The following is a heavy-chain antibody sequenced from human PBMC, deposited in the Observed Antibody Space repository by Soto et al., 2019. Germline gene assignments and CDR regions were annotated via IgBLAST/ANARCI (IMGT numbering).Heavy chain of an antibody. Sequence: SGPTLVNPTETLTLTCTVSGFSLSNARKGMSWIRQPPGKAQEWLAHIFSNDEKSYSTSLKSRLTISKDTSKSQVVLTMTNMDPVDTATYYCARIYVDIVVVPAAAFDYWGQGTLVTVSS. CDR3: ARIYVDIVVVPAAAFDY. J-gene: IGHJ4*02. D-gene: IGHD2-2*03. CDR2: IFSNDEK. CDR1: GFSLSNARKG. V-gene: IGHV2-26*01.